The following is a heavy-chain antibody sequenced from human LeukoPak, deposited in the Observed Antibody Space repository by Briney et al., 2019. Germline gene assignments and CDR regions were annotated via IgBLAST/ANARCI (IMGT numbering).Heavy chain of an antibody. CDR3: AISPPGYYYMDV. Sequence: ASVKVSCKASGYTFTGYYMHWVRQAPGQGVEWMGWINPNSGGTNYAQKFQGRVTMTRDTSISTAYMELSRLRSDDTAVYYCAISPPGYYYMDVWGKGTTVTVSS. CDR2: INPNSGGT. V-gene: IGHV1-2*02. J-gene: IGHJ6*03. CDR1: GYTFTGYY.